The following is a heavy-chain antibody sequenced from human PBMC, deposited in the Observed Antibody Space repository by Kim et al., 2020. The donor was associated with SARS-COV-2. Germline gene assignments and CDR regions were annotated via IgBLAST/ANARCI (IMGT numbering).Heavy chain of an antibody. CDR2: MEPNSGNT. CDR3: YGMDV. Sequence: MEPNSGNTGYAQKVQGRVTMTRNTSISTAYMELSSLRSEDTAVYYCYGMDVWGQGTTVTVSS. J-gene: IGHJ6*02. V-gene: IGHV1-8*01.